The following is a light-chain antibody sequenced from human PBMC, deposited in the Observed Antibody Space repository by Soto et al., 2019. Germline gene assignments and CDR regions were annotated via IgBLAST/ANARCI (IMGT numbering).Light chain of an antibody. CDR1: NIGSKS. CDR2: YDS. Sequence: SYELTQPPSVSVAPGKTARITCGGNNIGSKSVNWYQQKQGQAPVLVIYYDSDRPSGIPERFSGSNSGNTATLTISRVEAGDEADYYCQVWDSSSDHPVFGGGTKLTVL. CDR3: QVWDSSSDHPV. V-gene: IGLV3-21*04. J-gene: IGLJ2*01.